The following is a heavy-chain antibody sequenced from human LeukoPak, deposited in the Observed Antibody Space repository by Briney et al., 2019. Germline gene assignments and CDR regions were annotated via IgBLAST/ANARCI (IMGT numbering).Heavy chain of an antibody. V-gene: IGHV4-59*08. CDR2: IYYSGST. CDR3: ARYSSGWQYYFDY. Sequence: PSETLSLTCTVAGGSISSYYWSWIRQPPGKGLEWIGYIYYSGSTNYNPSLKSRVTISVDTSKNQFSLKLSSVTAAGTAVYYCARYSSGWQYYFDYWGQGTLVTVSS. J-gene: IGHJ4*02. CDR1: GGSISSYY. D-gene: IGHD6-19*01.